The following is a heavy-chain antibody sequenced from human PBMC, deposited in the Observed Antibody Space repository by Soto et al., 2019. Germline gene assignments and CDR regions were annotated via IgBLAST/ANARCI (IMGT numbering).Heavy chain of an antibody. D-gene: IGHD3-16*01. CDR3: AKDGSWDGGGGES. V-gene: IGHV1-69*18. CDR2: IIPVFRTS. J-gene: IGHJ4*02. CDR1: GVTFSSYA. Sequence: QEQLVQSGAELKKPGSSVKVSCSASGVTFSSYAFTWVRQAPGQGLEWMGNIIPVFRTSNYAQGFQGRLTISADESTNTIYMELSSLRSEDTAVYFCAKDGSWDGGGGESWGQGTLVIVSS.